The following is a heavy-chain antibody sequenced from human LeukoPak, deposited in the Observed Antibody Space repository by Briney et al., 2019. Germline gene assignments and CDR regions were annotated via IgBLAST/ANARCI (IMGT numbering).Heavy chain of an antibody. V-gene: IGHV3-15*01. CDR3: TTEGASSTSHWGFDY. D-gene: IGHD2-2*01. J-gene: IGHJ4*02. CDR2: IKSKTDGGTT. CDR1: GFTFSNAW. Sequence: GGSLRLSCAASGFTFSNAWMSWVRQAPGKGLEWVGRIKSKTDGGTTDYAAPVKGRFTISRDDSKNTLYLQMNSLKTEDTAVYYCTTEGASSTSHWGFDYWGQGTLVTVSS.